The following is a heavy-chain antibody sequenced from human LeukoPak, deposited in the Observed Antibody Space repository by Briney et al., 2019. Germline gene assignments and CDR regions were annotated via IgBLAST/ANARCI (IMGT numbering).Heavy chain of an antibody. CDR3: TRDRGEYGDYEGRGHWFDP. CDR1: GGSISSGDYY. J-gene: IGHJ5*02. Sequence: SQTLSLTCTVSGGSISSGDYYWSWIRQPPGKGLEWIGFIYYSGTTYYNPSLKSRVTISVDTSKNQFSLKLGSVTAADTAVYYCTRDRGEYGDYEGRGHWFDPWGQGTLVTVSP. V-gene: IGHV4-30-4*01. CDR2: IYYSGTT. D-gene: IGHD4-17*01.